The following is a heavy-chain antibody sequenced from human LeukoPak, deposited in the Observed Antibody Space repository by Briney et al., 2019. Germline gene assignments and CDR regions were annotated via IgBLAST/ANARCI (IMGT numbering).Heavy chain of an antibody. J-gene: IGHJ4*02. CDR2: IYHSGST. CDR1: GYSISSGYY. Sequence: SETLSLTCTVSGYSISSGYYWGWIRQPPGKGLEWIGSIYHSGSTYYNPSLKSRVTISVDTSKNQFSLKLSSVTAADTAVYYCAFHLTYYYDSSGYYIHEYWGQGTLVTVSS. D-gene: IGHD3-22*01. CDR3: AFHLTYYYDSSGYYIHEY. V-gene: IGHV4-38-2*02.